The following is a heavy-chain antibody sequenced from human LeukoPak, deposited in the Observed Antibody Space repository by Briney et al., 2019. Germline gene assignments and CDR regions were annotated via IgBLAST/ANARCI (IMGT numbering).Heavy chain of an antibody. CDR3: ARQQSGYSSSWYIPSYYYYGMDV. J-gene: IGHJ6*02. CDR2: MNSNSGNT. Sequence: ASVKVSCKASGYTFTSYDINWVRQATGQGLEWMGWMNSNSGNTGYAQKFQGRVTMTRNTSISTAYMELSSLRSEDTAVYYCARQQSGYSSSWYIPSYYYYGMDVWGQGTTVTVSS. D-gene: IGHD6-13*01. V-gene: IGHV1-8*01. CDR1: GYTFTSYD.